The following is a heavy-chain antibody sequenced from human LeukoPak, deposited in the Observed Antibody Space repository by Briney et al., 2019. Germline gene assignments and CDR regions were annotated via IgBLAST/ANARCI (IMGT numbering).Heavy chain of an antibody. CDR2: INPNSGGT. Sequence: ASVKASCKASGNTFTGYYMHWVRQAPGQGLEWMGWINPNSGGTNYAQKFQGRVTMTRDTSISTAYMELSRLRSDDTAVYYCARDRYCSSTSCYMNWFDPWGQGTLVTVSS. CDR1: GNTFTGYY. J-gene: IGHJ5*02. CDR3: ARDRYCSSTSCYMNWFDP. V-gene: IGHV1-2*02. D-gene: IGHD2-2*02.